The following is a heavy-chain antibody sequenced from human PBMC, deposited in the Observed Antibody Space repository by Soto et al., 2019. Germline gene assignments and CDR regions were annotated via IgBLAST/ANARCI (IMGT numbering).Heavy chain of an antibody. Sequence: LRLSCAASGFTFNTHWMHWVRQAPGKGLVWVSRINSDGSATSHAESVKGRFTISRDNAKNTRYLHMNSLRAEDSAVYYCARGWVEGLSRQPPSDFWGQGTLVTVSS. V-gene: IGHV3-74*01. J-gene: IGHJ4*02. D-gene: IGHD3-3*01. CDR3: ARGWVEGLSRQPPSDF. CDR2: INSDGSAT. CDR1: GFTFNTHW.